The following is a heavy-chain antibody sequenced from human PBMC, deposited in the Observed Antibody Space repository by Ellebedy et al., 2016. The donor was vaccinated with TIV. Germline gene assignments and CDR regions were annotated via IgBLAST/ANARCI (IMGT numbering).Heavy chain of an antibody. V-gene: IGHV4-59*08. CDR2: LYYTGSS. Sequence: MPSETLSLTCSVXPCSLHYYYWTWIRQPPGKGLAWIGYLYYTGSSNYSPSLKRRVTMSVDTSKHQFSLKLSSVTAADTAVYYCASSGPLRLAERGIWGQGTLVTVSS. J-gene: IGHJ4*02. CDR3: ASSGPLRLAERGI. D-gene: IGHD3-10*01. CDR1: PCSLHYYY.